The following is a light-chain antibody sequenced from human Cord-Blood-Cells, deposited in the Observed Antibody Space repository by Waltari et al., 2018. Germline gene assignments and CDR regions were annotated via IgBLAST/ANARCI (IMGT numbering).Light chain of an antibody. CDR1: QSISSY. J-gene: IGKJ4*01. CDR3: QQSYSTPIT. Sequence: DIQMTQSPSSLSASVGDRVTITCRASQSISSYLNWYQQKPGKAPKLLIYAASSLQSGVPSRFSGSGSGTDFTLTISSLQPEDFATDYCQQSYSTPITVGGGTKVEIK. CDR2: AAS. V-gene: IGKV1-39*01.